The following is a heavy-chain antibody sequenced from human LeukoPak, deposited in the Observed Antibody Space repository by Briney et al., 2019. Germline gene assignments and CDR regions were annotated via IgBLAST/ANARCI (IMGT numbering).Heavy chain of an antibody. CDR3: ARERYFTLQTTVTTFLSARRGYYGMDV. CDR1: GFIFGDYW. J-gene: IGHJ6*02. Sequence: PGGSLRLSCAASGFIFGDYWMSWVRQAPGKGLEWVSYISSSGSTIYYADSVKGRFTISRDNAKNSLYLQMNSLRAEDTAVYCCARERYFTLQTTVTTFLSARRGYYGMDVWGQGTTVTVSS. D-gene: IGHD4-17*01. V-gene: IGHV3-48*03. CDR2: ISSSGSTI.